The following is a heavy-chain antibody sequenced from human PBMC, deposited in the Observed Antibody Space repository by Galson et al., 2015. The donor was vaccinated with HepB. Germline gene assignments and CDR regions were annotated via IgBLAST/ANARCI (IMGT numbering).Heavy chain of an antibody. CDR1: GLNVYNNY. V-gene: IGHV3-53*01. CDR3: ARGGAALVFLDY. CDR2: NYGGCTT. D-gene: IGHD5-18*01. J-gene: IGHJ4*02. Sequence: SLRLSCAASGLNVYNNYMSWVRQAPGKGLEWVSVNYGGCTTHYADSEKGRFTISRDTSKNMLYFQMTSLRAEDTALYYCARGGAALVFLDYWGQGTLLTVSS.